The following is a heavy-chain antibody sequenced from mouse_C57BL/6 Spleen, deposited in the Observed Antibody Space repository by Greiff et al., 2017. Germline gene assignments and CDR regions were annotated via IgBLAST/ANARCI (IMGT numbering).Heavy chain of an antibody. D-gene: IGHD2-4*01. J-gene: IGHJ4*01. CDR3: ARDDYEGGYYAMDY. CDR2: IYPGDGDT. CDR1: GYAFSSSW. Sequence: QVQLQQSGPELVKPGASVKISCKASGYAFSSSWMNWVKQRPGKGLEWIGRIYPGDGDTNYNGKFKGKATLTADKSSSTAYMQLSSLTSEDSAVYFCARDDYEGGYYAMDYWGQGTSVTVSS. V-gene: IGHV1-82*01.